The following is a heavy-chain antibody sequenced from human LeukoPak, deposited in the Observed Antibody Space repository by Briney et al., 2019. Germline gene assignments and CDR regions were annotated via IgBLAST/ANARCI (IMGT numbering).Heavy chain of an antibody. J-gene: IGHJ4*02. CDR1: GYTLTELS. CDR3: ARYGNHYFDWPDY. D-gene: IGHD3-9*01. Sequence: ASVKVSCKVSGYTLTELSMHWVRQAPGKGLEWMGWISAYNGNTNYAQKLQGRVTMTTDTSTSTAYMELRSLRSDDTAVYYCARYGNHYFDWPDYWGQGTLVTVSS. CDR2: ISAYNGNT. V-gene: IGHV1-18*01.